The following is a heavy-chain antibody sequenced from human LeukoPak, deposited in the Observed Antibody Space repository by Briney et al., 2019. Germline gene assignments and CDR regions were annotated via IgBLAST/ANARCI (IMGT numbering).Heavy chain of an antibody. CDR3: ARSPNYYDSSGYPYYFDY. V-gene: IGHV4-4*09. D-gene: IGHD3-22*01. CDR1: GDSISSYY. Sequence: SETLSLTCTVSGDSISSYYWSWIRQPAGKGLEWIGYIYTSGSTNYNPSLKSRVTISVDTSKNQFSLKLSSVTAADTAVYFCARSPNYYDSSGYPYYFDYWGQGTLVTVSS. CDR2: IYTSGST. J-gene: IGHJ4*02.